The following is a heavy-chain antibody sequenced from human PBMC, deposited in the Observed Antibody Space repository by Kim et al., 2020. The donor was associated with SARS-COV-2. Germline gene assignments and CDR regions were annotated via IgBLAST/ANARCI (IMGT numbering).Heavy chain of an antibody. Sequence: SRVTISGDTSKNQFSLKLSSVTAADTAVYYCARDLVVPAAMVYYYYGMDVWGQGTTVTVSS. D-gene: IGHD2-2*01. J-gene: IGHJ6*02. V-gene: IGHV4-59*01. CDR3: ARDLVVPAAMVYYYYGMDV.